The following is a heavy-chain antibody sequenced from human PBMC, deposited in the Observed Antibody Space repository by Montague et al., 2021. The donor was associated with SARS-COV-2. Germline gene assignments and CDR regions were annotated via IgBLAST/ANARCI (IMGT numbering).Heavy chain of an antibody. CDR2: IDWDDDK. V-gene: IGHV2-70*01. CDR1: GFSLSTSGMC. CDR3: ARIPSLRYFDWSIISRQLPGYYDYYGMDV. Sequence: PALVKPTQTLTLTCTFSGFSLSTSGMCVSWIRQPPGKALEWLALIDWDDDKYYSTSLETRLTISKDTSKNQVVLTMTNMDPVDTATYYCARIPSLRYFDWSIISRQLPGYYDYYGMDVWGQGTTVTVSS. D-gene: IGHD3-9*01. J-gene: IGHJ6*02.